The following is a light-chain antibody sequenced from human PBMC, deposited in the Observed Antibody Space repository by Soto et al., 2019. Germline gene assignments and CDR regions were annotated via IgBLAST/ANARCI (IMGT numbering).Light chain of an antibody. CDR3: EQYNNRPRT. CDR1: DSLSTN. CDR2: SAS. Sequence: PGESSTVSGRASDSLSTNSAPHHQSPGPAPRLPISSASSLHSPVRAALSRRGFGTDFTLTIIRLQSEDLAAYYCEQYNNRPRTFGQGTKVDIK. J-gene: IGKJ1*01. V-gene: IGKV3D-15*01.